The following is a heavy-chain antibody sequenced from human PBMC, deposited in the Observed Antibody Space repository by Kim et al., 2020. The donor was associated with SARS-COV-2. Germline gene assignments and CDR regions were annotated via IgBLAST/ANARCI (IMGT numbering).Heavy chain of an antibody. CDR2: ISDDGGNK. D-gene: IGHD3-3*01. CDR1: GFKFSNYG. CDR3: AKHDRSISGMVIDYGMDV. V-gene: IGHV3-30*18. Sequence: GGSLRLSCVGSGFKFSNYGMYWVRQAPGKGLELVAVISDDGGNKSYVDSVKGRFSISRDNSKNTVYLQMNSLRREDTAIYYCAKHDRSISGMVIDYGMDVWGQGTTVTVSS. J-gene: IGHJ6*02.